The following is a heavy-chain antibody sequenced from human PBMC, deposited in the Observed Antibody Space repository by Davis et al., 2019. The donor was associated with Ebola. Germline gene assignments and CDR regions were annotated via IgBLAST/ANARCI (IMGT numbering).Heavy chain of an antibody. V-gene: IGHV3-48*01. D-gene: IGHD2-2*01. CDR3: ATFGGYCSSTSCATGGY. Sequence: PGGSLRLSCAASGFTFNNFGMNWVRQAPGKGLEWVSYLRSTDGATYYADSVKGRFTISRDSAKNSLYLQMNSLRAEDTAVYYCATFGGYCSSTSCATGGYWGQGTLVTVSS. CDR2: LRSTDGAT. J-gene: IGHJ4*02. CDR1: GFTFNNFG.